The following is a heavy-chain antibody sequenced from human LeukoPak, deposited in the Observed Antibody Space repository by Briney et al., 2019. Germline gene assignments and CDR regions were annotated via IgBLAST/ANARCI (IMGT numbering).Heavy chain of an antibody. Sequence: GASVKVSCKASGYTFTSYYMHWVRQAPGQGLEWMGIINPSGGSTNYAQKYQGRVTITADESTSTAYMELSSLRSEDTAVYYCARQLERRYHYYMDVWGKGTTVTVSS. V-gene: IGHV1-46*01. CDR3: ARQLERRYHYYMDV. CDR1: GYTFTSYY. D-gene: IGHD1-1*01. CDR2: INPSGGST. J-gene: IGHJ6*03.